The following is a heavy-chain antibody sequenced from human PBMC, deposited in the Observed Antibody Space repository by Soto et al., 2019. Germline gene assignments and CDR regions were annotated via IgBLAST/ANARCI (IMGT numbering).Heavy chain of an antibody. CDR1: GYTFTSYG. CDR3: ARAPCSSTSCYLGGGSY. Sequence: ASVKVSCKASGYTFTSYGISWVRQAPGQGLEWMGCISAYNGNTNYAQKLQGRVTMTTDTSTSTACMELRSLRSDGTAVYYCARAPCSSTSCYLGGGSYWGQGTLVTVSS. D-gene: IGHD2-2*01. J-gene: IGHJ4*02. V-gene: IGHV1-18*01. CDR2: ISAYNGNT.